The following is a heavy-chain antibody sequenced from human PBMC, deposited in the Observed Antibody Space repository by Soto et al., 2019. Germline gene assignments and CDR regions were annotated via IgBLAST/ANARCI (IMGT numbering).Heavy chain of an antibody. J-gene: IGHJ4*02. CDR3: ARTPSRVLIAVAGILDY. V-gene: IGHV3-30-3*01. D-gene: IGHD6-19*01. CDR1: GFTFSSYA. CDR2: ISYDGSNK. Sequence: QVQLVESGGGVVQPGRSLRLSCAASGFTFSSYAMHWVRQAPGKGLEWVAVISYDGSNKYYADSVKGRFTISRDNSKNTLDRQMNSLRAEDTAVYYCARTPSRVLIAVAGILDYWGQGTLVTVSS.